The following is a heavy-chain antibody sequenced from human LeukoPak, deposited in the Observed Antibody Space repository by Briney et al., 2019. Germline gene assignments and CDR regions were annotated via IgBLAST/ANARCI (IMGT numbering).Heavy chain of an antibody. CDR2: IYYSGSI. J-gene: IGHJ4*02. CDR3: GRLNTDWGFLFDS. Sequence: PSKTLSFTCIVSGDSISRNTYHWGWVRQPPGKGLVWIGTIYYSGSIYYNQSLRGRVALSVDTSKNQFSLKLTSVTAADTAVYYCGRLNTDWGFLFDSWGQGTLVTVSS. CDR1: GDSISRNTYH. V-gene: IGHV4-39*01. D-gene: IGHD7-27*01.